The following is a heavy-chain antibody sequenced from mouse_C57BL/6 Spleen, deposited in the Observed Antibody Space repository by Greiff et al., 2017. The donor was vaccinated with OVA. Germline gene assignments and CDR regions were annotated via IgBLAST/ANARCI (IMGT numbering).Heavy chain of an antibody. CDR1: GYSITSGYY. CDR3: ASVYYYGSTWYFDV. J-gene: IGHJ1*03. CDR2: ISYDGSN. V-gene: IGHV3-6*01. D-gene: IGHD1-1*01. Sequence: EVKLVESGPGLVKPSQSLSLTCSVTGYSITSGYYWNWIRQFPGNKLEWMGYISYDGSNNYNPSLKNRISITRDTSKNQFFLKLNSVTTEDTATYYCASVYYYGSTWYFDVWGTGTTVTVSS.